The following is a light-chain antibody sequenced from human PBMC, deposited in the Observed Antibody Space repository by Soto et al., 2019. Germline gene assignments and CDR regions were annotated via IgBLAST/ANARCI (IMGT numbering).Light chain of an antibody. CDR2: LNSDGSH. V-gene: IGLV4-69*01. Sequence: QLVLTQSPSASASLGASVKLTCTLSSGHSSYAIAWHQQQPEKGPRYLMKLNSDGSHSKGDGIPDRFSGSSSGAERYLTISGLPSEDEADYYCQTWGTGALWVFGGGTKLTVL. CDR1: SGHSSYA. CDR3: QTWGTGALWV. J-gene: IGLJ3*02.